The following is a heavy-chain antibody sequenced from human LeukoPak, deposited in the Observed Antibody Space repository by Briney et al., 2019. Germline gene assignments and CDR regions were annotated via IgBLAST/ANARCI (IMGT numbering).Heavy chain of an antibody. V-gene: IGHV4-59*08. Sequence: SETLSLTCSVFRGSISGYYWSWIRQSPEKGLEWVGYIYYSGITKYNPSLKSRVTMSLDTSTNQFSLKLTSVTAADTAVYYCARHDNCGPGGCSTGRWFDPWGQGTLVTVSS. D-gene: IGHD2-15*01. CDR1: RGSISGYY. CDR2: IYYSGIT. CDR3: ARHDNCGPGGCSTGRWFDP. J-gene: IGHJ5*02.